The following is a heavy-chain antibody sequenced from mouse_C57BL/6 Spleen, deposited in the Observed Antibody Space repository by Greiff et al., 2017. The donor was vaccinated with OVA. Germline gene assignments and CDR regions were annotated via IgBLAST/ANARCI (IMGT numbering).Heavy chain of an antibody. CDR3: ARHDGRFYFDY. Sequence: EVQVVESGGDLVKPGGSLKLSCAASGFTFSSYGMSWVRQTPDKRLEWVATISSGGSYTYYPDSVKGRFTLSRANAKNTMYLQMSSLKSEDTAVYYCARHDGRFYFDYWGQGTTLTVSS. D-gene: IGHD2-3*01. CDR1: GFTFSSYG. J-gene: IGHJ2*01. CDR2: ISSGGSYT. V-gene: IGHV5-6*01.